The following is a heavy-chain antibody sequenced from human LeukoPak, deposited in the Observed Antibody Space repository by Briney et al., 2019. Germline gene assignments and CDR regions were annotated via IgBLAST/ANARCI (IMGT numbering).Heavy chain of an antibody. V-gene: IGHV3-23*01. CDR3: AKDQWGYNWFDP. CDR1: GFTFSSYA. CDR2: ISGSGGST. Sequence: GGSLRLSCAASGFTFSSYAMSWVRQAPGKGLEWVSAISGSGGSTYYADSVKVRFTISRDNSKNTLYLQMNSLRAEDTAVYYCAKDQWGYNWFDPWGQGTLVTVSS. D-gene: IGHD3-16*01. J-gene: IGHJ5*02.